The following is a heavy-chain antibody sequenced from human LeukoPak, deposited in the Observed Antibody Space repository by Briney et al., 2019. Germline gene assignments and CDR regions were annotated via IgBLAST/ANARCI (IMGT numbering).Heavy chain of an antibody. CDR3: AGLTGGWFDP. CDR1: GGSISSGGYS. V-gene: IGHV4-30-2*01. D-gene: IGHD3-9*01. CDR2: IYHSGST. J-gene: IGHJ5*02. Sequence: PSETLSLTCAVSGGSISSGGYSWSWIRQPPGKGLEWIGYIYHSGSTYYNPSLKSRVTISVDRSKNQFSLKLSSMTAADTAVYYCAGLTGGWFDPWGQGTLVTVSS.